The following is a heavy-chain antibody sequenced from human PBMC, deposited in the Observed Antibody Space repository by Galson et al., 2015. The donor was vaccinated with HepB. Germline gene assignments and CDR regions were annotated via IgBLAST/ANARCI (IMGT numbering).Heavy chain of an antibody. J-gene: IGHJ6*02. CDR1: GGSFSGYY. CDR3: ARGNVVVVAAPREDYYYYYGMDV. D-gene: IGHD2-15*01. CDR2: INHSGST. Sequence: LSLTCAVYGGSFSGYYWSWIRQPPGKGLEWIGEINHSGSTNYNPSLKSRVTISVDTSKNQFSLKLSSVTAADTAVYYCARGNVVVVAAPREDYYYYYGMDVWGQGTTVTVSS. V-gene: IGHV4-34*01.